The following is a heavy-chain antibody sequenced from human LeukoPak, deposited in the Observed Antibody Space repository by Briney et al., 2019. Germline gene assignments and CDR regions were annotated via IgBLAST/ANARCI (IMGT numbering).Heavy chain of an antibody. D-gene: IGHD6-19*01. Sequence: SETLSLTCTVSGGSISSYYWSWIRQPPGKGLEWIGNIYTSGNTNYNPSLTSRVAISVDTSKNQFSLKLNSVTAADTAVYYCARPYSSGWSGAFDIWGQGTMVTVSS. CDR2: IYTSGNT. CDR1: GGSISSYY. J-gene: IGHJ3*02. CDR3: ARPYSSGWSGAFDI. V-gene: IGHV4-4*09.